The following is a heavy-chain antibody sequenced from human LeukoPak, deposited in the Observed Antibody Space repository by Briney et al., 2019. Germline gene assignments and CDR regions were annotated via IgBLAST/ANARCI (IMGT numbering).Heavy chain of an antibody. J-gene: IGHJ4*02. CDR1: GYTFTSYG. CDR2: IIPILGIA. Sequence: GASVKVSCKASGYTFTSYGISWVRQAPGQGLEWMGRIIPILGIANYAQKFQGRVTITADKSTSTAYMELSSLRSEDTAVYYCARDYITIFGVVITHFDYWGQGTLVTVSS. V-gene: IGHV1-69*04. CDR3: ARDYITIFGVVITHFDY. D-gene: IGHD3-3*01.